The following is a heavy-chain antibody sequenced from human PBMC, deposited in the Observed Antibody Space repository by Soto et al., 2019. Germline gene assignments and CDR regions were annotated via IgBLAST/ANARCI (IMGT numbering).Heavy chain of an antibody. J-gene: IGHJ4*02. V-gene: IGHV1-18*01. Sequence: QVQLVQSGAEVKKPGASVKVSCKASGYTFTSYGISWVRQAPGQGLEWMGWISAYNGNTNYAQKLQGRATMTTDTXXXXXXXXXXXXXXXXXXXXXXXXXXXXXXPFDYWGQGTLVTVSS. CDR3: XXXXXXXXPFDY. CDR1: GYTFTSYG. CDR2: ISAYNGNT.